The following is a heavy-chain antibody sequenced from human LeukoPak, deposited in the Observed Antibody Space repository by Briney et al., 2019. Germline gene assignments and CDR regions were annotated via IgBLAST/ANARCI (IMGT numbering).Heavy chain of an antibody. Sequence: PSETLSLTCTVSGGSISSYYWSWIRQPAGKGLEWIGRIYTSGSTNYNPSLKSRVTMSVNTSKNQFSLKLSSVTAADTAVYYCAREVFIPGGYYYYGMDVWGQGTTVTVSS. CDR3: AREVFIPGGYYYYGMDV. J-gene: IGHJ6*02. D-gene: IGHD1-14*01. CDR1: GGSISSYY. V-gene: IGHV4-4*07. CDR2: IYTSGST.